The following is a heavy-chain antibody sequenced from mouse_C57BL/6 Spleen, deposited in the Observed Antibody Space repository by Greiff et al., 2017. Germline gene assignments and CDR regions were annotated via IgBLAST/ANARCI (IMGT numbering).Heavy chain of an antibody. V-gene: IGHV5-12*01. CDR3: ARRGYYGSSYVFDY. CDR2: ISNGGGST. J-gene: IGHJ2*01. D-gene: IGHD1-1*01. CDR1: GFTFSDYY. Sequence: EVMLVESGGGLVQPGGSLKLSCAASGFTFSDYYMYWVRQTPEKRLEWVAYISNGGGSTYYPDTVKGRFTISRDNAKNTLYLQMSRLKSEDTAMYYCARRGYYGSSYVFDYWGQGTTLTVSS.